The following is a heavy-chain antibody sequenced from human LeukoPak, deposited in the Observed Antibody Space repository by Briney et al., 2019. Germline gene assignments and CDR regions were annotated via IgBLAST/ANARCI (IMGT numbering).Heavy chain of an antibody. CDR3: ARDRNSGSSLDI. Sequence: ASVTVSCKASGYTFTGYYIHWVRQAPGQGLEWMGWIYPYSGDTNYAQNFQGRVTMTRDTSISTAYMELSSLKSDDTAVYYCARDRNSGSSLDIWGQGTMLTVSS. D-gene: IGHD6-6*01. CDR1: GYTFTGYY. V-gene: IGHV1-2*02. CDR2: IYPYSGDT. J-gene: IGHJ3*02.